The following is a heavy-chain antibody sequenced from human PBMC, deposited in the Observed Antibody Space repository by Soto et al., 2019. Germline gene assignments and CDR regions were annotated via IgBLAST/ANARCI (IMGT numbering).Heavy chain of an antibody. CDR2: IYSGGST. CDR3: ARAPIGKHFAWERWYFDL. V-gene: IGHV3-53*02. CDR1: GFTVSSNY. Sequence: EVQLVETGGGLIQPGGSLRLSCAASGFTVSSNYMSWVRQAPGKGLEWVSVIYSGGSTYYADSVKGRFTISRDNSKNTLYLQMDSLRAEDTAVYYCARAPIGKHFAWERWYFDLWGRGTLVTVSS. D-gene: IGHD1-1*01. J-gene: IGHJ2*01.